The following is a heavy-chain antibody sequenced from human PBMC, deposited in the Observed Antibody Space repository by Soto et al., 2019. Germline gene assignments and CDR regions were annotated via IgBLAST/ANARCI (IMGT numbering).Heavy chain of an antibody. J-gene: IGHJ4*02. CDR2: INAGNGNK. V-gene: IGHV1-3*01. CDR1: GYTFTSYA. D-gene: IGHD6-6*01. CDR3: ARSRIAARLDFDY. Sequence: QVQLVQSGAEVKKPGASVKVSCKASGYTFTSYAMHWVRQAPGQRLEWMGWINAGNGNKKYSHKFQGRVTITRDTSASTAYMELSSLRSEDTAVYYFARSRIAARLDFDYWGQGTLVTVSS.